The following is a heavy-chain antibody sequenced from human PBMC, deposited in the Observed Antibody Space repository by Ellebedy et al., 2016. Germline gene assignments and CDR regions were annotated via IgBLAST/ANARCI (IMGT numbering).Heavy chain of an antibody. CDR3: AKGGTYHLHRHVDA. V-gene: IGHV3-9*01. CDR1: GFTFDDFA. CDR2: ISWNSNTI. J-gene: IGHJ6*04. Sequence: GGSLRLXXSASGFTFDDFAMHWVRQVPGKGLEWVSGISWNSNTIDYVDSVRGRFTISRDNAKNSLFLEMSSLRPEDTALYYCAKGGTYHLHRHVDAWGKGTAVNVSS. D-gene: IGHD1-26*01.